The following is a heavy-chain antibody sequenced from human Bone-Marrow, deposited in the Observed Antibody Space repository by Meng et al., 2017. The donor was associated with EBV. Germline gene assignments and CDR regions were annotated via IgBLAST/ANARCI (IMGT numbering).Heavy chain of an antibody. CDR3: ARVVWSIVGATQWFDP. V-gene: IGHV4-34*01. D-gene: IGHD1-26*01. Sequence: QQGGAGLLKPSETLSLTCAVYGGSFSGYYWSWIRQPPGKGLEWIGEINHSGSTNYNRSLKSRVTISVDTSKNQFSLKLSSVTAADTAVYYCARVVWSIVGATQWFDPWGQGTLVTVSS. CDR2: INHSGST. J-gene: IGHJ5*02. CDR1: GGSFSGYY.